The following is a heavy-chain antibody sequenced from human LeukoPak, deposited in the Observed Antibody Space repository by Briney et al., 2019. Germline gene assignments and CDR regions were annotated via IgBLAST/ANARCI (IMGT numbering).Heavy chain of an antibody. CDR2: ISYDGSNK. V-gene: IGHV3-30-3*01. CDR3: ARERCSSTSCASPFDP. J-gene: IGHJ5*02. D-gene: IGHD2-2*01. CDR1: GFTFISYA. Sequence: GGSLRLSCAASGFTFISYAMHWVRQAPGKGLEWGAVISYDGSNKYYADSAKSRVTISRDNSKNTLYLQMNSLRAEDTAVYYCARERCSSTSCASPFDPWGQGTLVTVSS.